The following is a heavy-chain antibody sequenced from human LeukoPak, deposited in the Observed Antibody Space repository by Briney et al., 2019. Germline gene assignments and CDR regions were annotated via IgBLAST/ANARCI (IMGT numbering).Heavy chain of an antibody. V-gene: IGHV1-46*01. D-gene: IGHD2-15*01. Sequence: ASVKVSCKASGYTFTSYYMHWVRQAPGQGLEWMGIINPSGGSTSYAQKFQGRATMTRDTSTSTVYMELSSLRSEDTAVYYCARVVRVTAADDYYYYMDVWGKGTTVTVSS. J-gene: IGHJ6*03. CDR3: ARVVRVTAADDYYYYMDV. CDR1: GYTFTSYY. CDR2: INPSGGST.